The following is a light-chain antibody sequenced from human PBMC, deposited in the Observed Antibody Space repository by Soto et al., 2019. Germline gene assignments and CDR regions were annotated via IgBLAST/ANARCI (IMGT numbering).Light chain of an antibody. J-gene: IGKJ4*01. V-gene: IGKV1-39*01. Sequence: DIHMTHSPASQSASLGDRVTSTLLASQYIYNYLSWYQQKPGKAPKLLIYDASSLQSGVPPRFSGSGSGTDFTLSINSLQPEDFATYYCQQTYSTPLTFGGGTKVDIK. CDR3: QQTYSTPLT. CDR1: QYIYNY. CDR2: DAS.